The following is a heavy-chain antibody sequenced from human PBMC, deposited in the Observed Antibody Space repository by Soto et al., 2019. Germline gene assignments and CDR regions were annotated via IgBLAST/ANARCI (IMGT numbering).Heavy chain of an antibody. V-gene: IGHV4-34*01. D-gene: IGHD2-15*01. CDR1: GGSFSGYS. Sequence: SETLSLTCAVDGGSFSGYSWTWIRQPPGTGLEWIGEINHSGSTNFNPSLKSRVTISVDTSKNQFSLKLISVTAADTAVYYCTGVRSAGSRPIDYWGQGTLVTVSS. J-gene: IGHJ4*02. CDR2: INHSGST. CDR3: TGVRSAGSRPIDY.